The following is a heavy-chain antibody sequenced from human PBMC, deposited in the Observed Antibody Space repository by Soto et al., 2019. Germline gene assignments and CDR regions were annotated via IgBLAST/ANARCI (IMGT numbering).Heavy chain of an antibody. CDR2: ISGSGGSA. D-gene: IGHD4-17*01. CDR3: AKDSPTEPPYYYYYGMDV. Sequence: PGGSLRLSCAASGFTFSSYAMSWVRQAPGKGLEWVSAISGSGGSAYYADSVKGRFTISRDNSKNTLYLQMNSLRAEDTAVYYCAKDSPTEPPYYYYYGMDVWGQGTTVTVSS. V-gene: IGHV3-23*01. J-gene: IGHJ6*02. CDR1: GFTFSSYA.